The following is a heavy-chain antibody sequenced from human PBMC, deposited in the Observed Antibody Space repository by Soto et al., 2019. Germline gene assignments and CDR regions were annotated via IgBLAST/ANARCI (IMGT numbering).Heavy chain of an antibody. J-gene: IGHJ4*02. D-gene: IGHD5-18*01. CDR2: VIPIFGTA. CDR3: AREARGYSCQDKCFDY. CDR1: GGTFSSYA. V-gene: IGHV1-69*12. Sequence: QVQLVQSGAEVKKPGSSVKVSCKASGGTFSSYAISWVRQAPGQGLEWMGGVIPIFGTANYAQKFQGRVRITADESTRTADMELSSLISEDTGVYYCAREARGYSCQDKCFDYWGQGALVTVSS.